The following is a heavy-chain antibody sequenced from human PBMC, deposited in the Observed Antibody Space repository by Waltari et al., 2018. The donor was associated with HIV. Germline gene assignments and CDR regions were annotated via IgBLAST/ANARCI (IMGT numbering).Heavy chain of an antibody. Sequence: EVQLVQSGAEVKKPGESLRISCKGSGYNFTSYWISWVRQMPGKGLEWMGRIDPSDSYTNYSPSFQGHVTISADKSITTAYLQWSSLKASDTAMYYCARHFTPDYYGSGTLGYYWGQGTLVTVSS. J-gene: IGHJ4*02. CDR2: IDPSDSYT. D-gene: IGHD3-10*01. CDR3: ARHFTPDYYGSGTLGYY. V-gene: IGHV5-10-1*01. CDR1: GYNFTSYW.